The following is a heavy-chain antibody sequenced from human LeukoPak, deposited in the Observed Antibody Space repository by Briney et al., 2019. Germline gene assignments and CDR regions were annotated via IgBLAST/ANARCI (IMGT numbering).Heavy chain of an antibody. Sequence: ASVKVSCKASGYTFTSYGISWVRQAPGQGLEWMGIINPSGGSTSYAQKFQGRVTMTRDTSTSTVYMELSSLRSEDTAVYYCARVRGYCSGGSCYYDYWGQGTLVTVSS. J-gene: IGHJ4*02. CDR1: GYTFTSYG. D-gene: IGHD2-15*01. V-gene: IGHV1-46*01. CDR3: ARVRGYCSGGSCYYDY. CDR2: INPSGGST.